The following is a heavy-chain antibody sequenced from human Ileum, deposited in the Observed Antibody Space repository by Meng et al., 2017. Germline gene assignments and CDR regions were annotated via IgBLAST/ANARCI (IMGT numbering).Heavy chain of an antibody. Sequence: QLQLQESGPGLVKPSETLSLTCTVSGGSISSSSHCCDWIRQPPGKGLEWIGSICYSGNTYYNPSIKSRVSMSVDKSKKQISLKLNSVTDADTAVYYCARRTGEVDLLDYWGQGTLVTVSS. CDR3: ARRTGEVDLLDY. CDR2: ICYSGNT. J-gene: IGHJ4*02. D-gene: IGHD7-27*01. V-gene: IGHV4-39*01. CDR1: GGSISSSSHC.